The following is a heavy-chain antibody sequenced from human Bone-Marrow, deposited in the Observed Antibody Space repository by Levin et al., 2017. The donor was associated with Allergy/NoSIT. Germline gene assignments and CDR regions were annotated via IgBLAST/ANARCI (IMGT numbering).Heavy chain of an antibody. CDR3: ARDRLFGSGPGGMDV. V-gene: IGHV1-69*08. CDR1: GGTFRSYT. D-gene: IGHD3-10*01. Sequence: SVKVSCKASGGTFRSYTISWVRLAPGQGLEWMGRVIPLLRTSNYAQRFQGRVTITADESMSTIYMDLTSLRSDDTAVYYCARDRLFGSGPGGMDVWGQGTTV. CDR2: VIPLLRTS. J-gene: IGHJ6*02.